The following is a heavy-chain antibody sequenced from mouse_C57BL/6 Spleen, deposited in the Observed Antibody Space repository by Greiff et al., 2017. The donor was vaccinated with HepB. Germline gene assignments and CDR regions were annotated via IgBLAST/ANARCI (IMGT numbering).Heavy chain of an antibody. CDR3: AIGYGYDEEVDY. CDR2: IHLSDSDT. V-gene: IGHV1-74*01. Sequence: QVQLQQSGAELVKPGASVKVSCKASGYTFTSYWMHWVKQRPGQGLEWIGRIHLSDSDTNYNQKFKGKATLTVDKSSSTAYMQLSSLTSEDSAVYYCAIGYGYDEEVDYWGQGTSVTVSS. J-gene: IGHJ4*01. D-gene: IGHD2-2*01. CDR1: GYTFTSYW.